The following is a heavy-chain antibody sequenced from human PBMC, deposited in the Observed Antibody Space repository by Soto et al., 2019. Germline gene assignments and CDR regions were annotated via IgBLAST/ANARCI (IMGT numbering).Heavy chain of an antibody. V-gene: IGHV4-59*08. CDR3: ARLGGYYQALDS. CDR1: GGSISPYY. J-gene: IGHJ4*02. Sequence: SETLSLTCTVSGGSISPYYWSWIRQPPGKGLEWIGYIYYTGTTNYYPSLKSRVTMSVDTSKNQFSLKLSSVTAADTAVYYCARLGGYYQALDSWGPGTLLTVPS. D-gene: IGHD3-22*01. CDR2: IYYTGTT.